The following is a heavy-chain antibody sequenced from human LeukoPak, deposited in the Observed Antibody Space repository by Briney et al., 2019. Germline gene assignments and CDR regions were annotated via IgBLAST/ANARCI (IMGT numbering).Heavy chain of an antibody. CDR3: ARTISGSHSDAFDI. Sequence: PSETLSLTCTVSGGSISSYYWSWIRQPAGKGLEWIGRIYTSGSTNYNPSLKSRVTMSVDTSKNQFSLKLSSVTAADTAVYYCARTISGSHSDAFDIWGQGTMVTVSS. J-gene: IGHJ3*02. CDR2: IYTSGST. V-gene: IGHV4-4*07. CDR1: GGSISSYY. D-gene: IGHD1-26*01.